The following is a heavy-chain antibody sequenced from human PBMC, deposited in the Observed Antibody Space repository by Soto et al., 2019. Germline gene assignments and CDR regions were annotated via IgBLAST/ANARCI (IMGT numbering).Heavy chain of an antibody. CDR3: ARDRDSSYFPPPYYFDS. V-gene: IGHV3-30*04. CDR2: ISYDGSKT. J-gene: IGHJ4*02. D-gene: IGHD4-4*01. Sequence: QVQLVESGGDVVQPGRSLRLSCAASAFTFRSYTMHWVRQAPGKGLEWLATISYDGSKTNYADSVRGRFTISRDNSKSTLFLQMDSLRPEDTAVYSCARDRDSSYFPPPYYFDSWGQGTLVTVSS. CDR1: AFTFRSYT.